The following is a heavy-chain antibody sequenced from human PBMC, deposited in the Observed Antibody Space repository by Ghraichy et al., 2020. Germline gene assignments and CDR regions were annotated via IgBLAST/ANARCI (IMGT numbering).Heavy chain of an antibody. D-gene: IGHD3-22*01. Sequence: GGSLRLSCAASGFTVSSNYMSWVRQAPGKGLEWVSVIYSGGSTYYADSVKGRFTISRDNSKNTLYLQMNSLRAEDTAVYYCARASGYYDSSGYRYNWYFDLWGRGTLVTVSS. J-gene: IGHJ2*01. CDR2: IYSGGST. V-gene: IGHV3-53*01. CDR1: GFTVSSNY. CDR3: ARASGYYDSSGYRYNWYFDL.